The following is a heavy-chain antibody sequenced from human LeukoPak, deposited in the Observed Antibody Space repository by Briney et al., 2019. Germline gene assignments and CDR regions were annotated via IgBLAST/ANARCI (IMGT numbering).Heavy chain of an antibody. V-gene: IGHV3-66*01. CDR1: GFTVSSNY. D-gene: IGHD6-25*01. J-gene: IGHJ6*02. CDR2: IYSGGST. Sequence: GGSLRLSCAASGFTVSSNYMSWDRQAPGKGLEWVSVIYSGGSTYYADSVKGRFTISRDNSKNTLYLQMNSLRAEDTAVYYCARDRASGGMDVWGQGTTVTVSS. CDR3: ARDRASGGMDV.